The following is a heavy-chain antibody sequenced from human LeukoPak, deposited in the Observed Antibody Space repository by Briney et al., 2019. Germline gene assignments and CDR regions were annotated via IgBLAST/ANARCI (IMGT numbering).Heavy chain of an antibody. CDR1: GGSFSGYY. V-gene: IGHV4-34*01. Sequence: SETLCLTCAVYGGSFSGYYWSWIRQPPGKGLEWIGEINHSGSTNYNPSLKSRVTISVDTSKNQFSLKLSSVTAADTAVYYCARGSGGYSYGYRTAFDYWGQGTLVTVSS. D-gene: IGHD5-18*01. CDR3: ARGSGGYSYGYRTAFDY. CDR2: INHSGST. J-gene: IGHJ4*02.